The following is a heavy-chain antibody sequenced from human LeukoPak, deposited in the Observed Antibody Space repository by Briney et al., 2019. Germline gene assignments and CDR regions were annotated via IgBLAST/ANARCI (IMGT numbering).Heavy chain of an antibody. CDR1: GYTFTGYY. J-gene: IGHJ4*02. Sequence: ASVKVSCKASGYTFTGYYMHWVRQAPGQGLEWMGWINPNSGGTNYAQKFQGRVTMTRDTSISTAYMELSSLRSEDTAVYYCAREDWNLPDYWGQGTLVTVSS. CDR2: INPNSGGT. CDR3: AREDWNLPDY. V-gene: IGHV1-2*02. D-gene: IGHD1-1*01.